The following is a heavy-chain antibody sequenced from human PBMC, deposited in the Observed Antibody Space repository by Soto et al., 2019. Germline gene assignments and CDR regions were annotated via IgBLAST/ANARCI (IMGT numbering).Heavy chain of an antibody. J-gene: IGHJ4*02. D-gene: IGHD2-15*01. Sequence: ASVKVSCKASGYTFTSYGISWVRQAPGQGLEWMGWISAYNGNTNYAQKLQGRVTMTTDTSTSTAYMELRSLRSDDTAVYYCARDKEGPRWVAETFDYWGQGTLVTVSS. CDR2: ISAYNGNT. CDR1: GYTFTSYG. CDR3: ARDKEGPRWVAETFDY. V-gene: IGHV1-18*01.